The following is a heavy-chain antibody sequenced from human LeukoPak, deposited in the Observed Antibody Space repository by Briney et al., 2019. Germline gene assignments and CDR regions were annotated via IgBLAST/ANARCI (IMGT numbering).Heavy chain of an antibody. CDR2: IIPILGIA. CDR3: ARGRNGYGDTHFDY. CDR1: GGTFSSYA. V-gene: IGHV1-69*04. D-gene: IGHD4-17*01. Sequence: SVKVSCKASGGTFSSYAISWVRQAPGQGLEWMGRIIPILGIADYAQKFQGRITITADKSTSTAYMELSSLRSDDTAVYYCARGRNGYGDTHFDYWGQGTLVTVSS. J-gene: IGHJ4*02.